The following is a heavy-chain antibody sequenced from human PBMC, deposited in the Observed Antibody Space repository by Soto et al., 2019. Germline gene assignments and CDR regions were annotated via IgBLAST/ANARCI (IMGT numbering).Heavy chain of an antibody. Sequence: GGSLRLSCAASGFTFSSYAMHWVRQAPGKGLEWVAVISYDGSNKYYADSVKGRFTISRDNAKNSLYLQMNSLRAEDTAVYYCARDLHSDLYGMDVWGQGTTVTVSS. CDR3: ARDLHSDLYGMDV. CDR1: GFTFSSYA. CDR2: ISYDGSNK. D-gene: IGHD3-3*01. J-gene: IGHJ6*02. V-gene: IGHV3-30-3*01.